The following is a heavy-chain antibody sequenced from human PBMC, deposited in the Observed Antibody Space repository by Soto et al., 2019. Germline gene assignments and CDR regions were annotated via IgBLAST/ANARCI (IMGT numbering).Heavy chain of an antibody. V-gene: IGHV5-10-1*01. Sequence: GESLKISCKVSGYIFTSYWISWVRQMPGKGLEWMGRIDPTDSYTDYSPSFQGHVTISVDKSINTAHLQWSSLKASDSAMYYCARLPVLSLVAVWGFDYWGLGTLVTVSS. D-gene: IGHD3-16*01. J-gene: IGHJ4*02. CDR3: ARLPVLSLVAVWGFDY. CDR2: IDPTDSYT. CDR1: GYIFTSYW.